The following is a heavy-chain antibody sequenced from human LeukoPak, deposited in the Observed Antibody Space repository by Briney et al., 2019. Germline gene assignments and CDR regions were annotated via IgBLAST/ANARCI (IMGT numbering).Heavy chain of an antibody. V-gene: IGHV3-66*01. CDR1: GFTVSSNY. J-gene: IGHJ4*02. D-gene: IGHD6-13*01. Sequence: GGSLRLSCEASGFTVSSNYMSWVRQAPGKGLEWVSVIYSGGSTYYADSVKGRFTISRDNSKNTLYLQMNSLRAEDTAVYYCARDTFGYSSSWYDYWGQGTLVTVSS. CDR2: IYSGGST. CDR3: ARDTFGYSSSWYDY.